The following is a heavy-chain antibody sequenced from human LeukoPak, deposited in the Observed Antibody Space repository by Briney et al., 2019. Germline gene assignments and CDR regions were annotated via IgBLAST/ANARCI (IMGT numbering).Heavy chain of an antibody. V-gene: IGHV4-59*01. CDR1: GGSFSGYY. CDR3: ARDQGSTGDWFDP. J-gene: IGHJ5*02. D-gene: IGHD1-14*01. CDR2: IYYSGST. Sequence: SETLSPTCAVYGGSFSGYYWSWIRQPPGKGLEWIGYIYYSGSTNYNPSLKSRVTISVDTSKNQFSLKLSSVTSADTAVYYCARDQGSTGDWFDPWGQGTLVTVSS.